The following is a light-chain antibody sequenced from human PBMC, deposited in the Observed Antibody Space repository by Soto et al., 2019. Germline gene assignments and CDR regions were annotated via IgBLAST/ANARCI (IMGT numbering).Light chain of an antibody. CDR3: QQYNNWWT. J-gene: IGKJ1*01. CDR1: QSVSSY. V-gene: IGKV3-15*01. CDR2: GAS. Sequence: EIVLTQSPATLSVSPGERATLSCRASQSVSSYLAWYQQKPGQAPRLLIYGASTRATGIPARFSGSGSGTEFTLTISSLQSEDCAVYYCQQYNNWWTFGQGTKVEVK.